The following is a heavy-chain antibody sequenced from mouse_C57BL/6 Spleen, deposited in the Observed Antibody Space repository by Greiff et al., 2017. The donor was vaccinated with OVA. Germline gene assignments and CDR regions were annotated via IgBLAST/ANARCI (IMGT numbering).Heavy chain of an antibody. CDR3: ARSYYYGSSYNFDY. Sequence: QVQLKQPGAELVMPGASVKLSCKASGYTFTSYWMHWVKQRPGQGLEWIGEIDPSDSYTNYNQKFKGKSTLTVDKSSSTAYMQLSSLTSEDSAVYYCARSYYYGSSYNFDYWGQGTTLTVSS. V-gene: IGHV1-69*01. J-gene: IGHJ2*01. CDR2: IDPSDSYT. CDR1: GYTFTSYW. D-gene: IGHD1-1*01.